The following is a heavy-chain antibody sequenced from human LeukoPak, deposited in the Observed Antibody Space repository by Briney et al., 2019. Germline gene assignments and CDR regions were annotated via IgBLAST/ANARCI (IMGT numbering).Heavy chain of an antibody. CDR2: ISSSGSTI. D-gene: IGHD1-26*01. J-gene: IGHJ4*02. CDR3: ARGPFDSGSYVFRGLEFFDC. CDR1: GFTFSDYY. Sequence: GGSLRLSCAASGFTFSDYYMSWIRQAPGKGLEWVSFISSSGSTIYYADSVKGRFTISRDNAKNSLYLQMNSLRDEDTAVYYCARGPFDSGSYVFRGLEFFDCWGQGTLVTVSS. V-gene: IGHV3-11*04.